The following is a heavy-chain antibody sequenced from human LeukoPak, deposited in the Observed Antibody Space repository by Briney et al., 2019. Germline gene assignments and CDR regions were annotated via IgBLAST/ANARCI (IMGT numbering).Heavy chain of an antibody. V-gene: IGHV1-2*06. CDR1: GYTFTGYY. D-gene: IGHD1-26*01. CDR2: INPNSGGT. Sequence: ASVKVSCKASGYTFTGYYMHWVRQAPGQGLEWMGRINPNSGGTNYAQKFQGRFTMTRATSISTAYMELSRLRSDDTAVYYCARDTSSGPSGSQTPFGYWGQGTLVTVSS. CDR3: ARDTSSGPSGSQTPFGY. J-gene: IGHJ4*02.